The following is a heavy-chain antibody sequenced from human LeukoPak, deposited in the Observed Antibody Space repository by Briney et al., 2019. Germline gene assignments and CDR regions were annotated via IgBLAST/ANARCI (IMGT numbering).Heavy chain of an antibody. Sequence: SETLSLTCTVSGGSISSGGYYWSWIRQHPGQGLEWIGYIYYGGSTYYNPSLKSRVTISVDTSKNQFSLKLSSVTAADTAVYYCARDGSAPFYGGFDYWGQGTLVTVSS. CDR3: ARDGSAPFYGGFDY. CDR2: IYYGGST. CDR1: GGSISSGGYY. D-gene: IGHD2/OR15-2a*01. V-gene: IGHV4-31*03. J-gene: IGHJ4*02.